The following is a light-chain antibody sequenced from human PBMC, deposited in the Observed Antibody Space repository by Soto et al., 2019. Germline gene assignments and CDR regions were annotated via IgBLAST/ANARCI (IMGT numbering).Light chain of an antibody. V-gene: IGKV1-5*01. CDR2: DAS. J-gene: IGKJ1*01. CDR1: QSIGSW. Sequence: DIQMTQSPSTLSASVGDRVTITCRASQSIGSWLAWSQQKPGKAPVLLIYDASSLESGVPSRFSGSGSGAAFTLTHSSLQPDDFATYYCQQYDRSPTWTFGQGTKVEIK. CDR3: QQYDRSPTWT.